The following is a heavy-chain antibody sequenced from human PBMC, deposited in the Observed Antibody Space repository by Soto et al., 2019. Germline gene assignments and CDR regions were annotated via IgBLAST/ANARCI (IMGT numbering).Heavy chain of an antibody. CDR3: ARERQRDNVPIRDGLDM. J-gene: IGHJ3*02. V-gene: IGHV3-21*01. Sequence: PGGSLRLSCAASGFTFSSYSMNWVRQAPGKGLEWVSSINSVVTYTYYADSVRGRFTISRDNAKNSLYLQMNSLRAEDTAVYYCARERQRDNVPIRDGLDMWGQGTMVTVSS. CDR2: INSVVTYT. D-gene: IGHD1-1*01. CDR1: GFTFSSYS.